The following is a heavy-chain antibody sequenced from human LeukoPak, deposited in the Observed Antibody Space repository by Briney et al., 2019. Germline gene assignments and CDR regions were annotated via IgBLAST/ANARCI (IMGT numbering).Heavy chain of an antibody. CDR2: MNPNSGNT. D-gene: IGHD2-2*01. V-gene: IGHV1-8*01. Sequence: ASVKVSCKASGYTFTSYDINWVRQATGQGLEWMGWMNPNSGNTGYAQKFQGRVTMTRNTSISTAYMELSSLRSEDTAVYYCARDAPWTAVYGMDVWGQGTAVTVSS. CDR1: GYTFTSYD. J-gene: IGHJ6*02. CDR3: ARDAPWTAVYGMDV.